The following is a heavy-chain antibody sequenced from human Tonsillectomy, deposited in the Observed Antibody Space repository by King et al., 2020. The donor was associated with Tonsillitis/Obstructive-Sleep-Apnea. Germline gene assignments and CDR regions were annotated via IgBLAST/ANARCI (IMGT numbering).Heavy chain of an antibody. CDR3: SHSPVGERWLQNYYFDY. J-gene: IGHJ4*02. V-gene: IGHV2-5*02. Sequence: TLKESGPTLVKPTQTLTLTCSFSGFSFSSRGVGVAWIRQPPGKALEWLALIYWDDDKRYSPSLKSRLTITKDTSKNQVVLTMTNMDPGDTATYYCSHSPVGERWLQNYYFDYWGQGTLVTVSS. CDR1: GFSFSSRGVG. CDR2: IYWDDDK. D-gene: IGHD5-24*01.